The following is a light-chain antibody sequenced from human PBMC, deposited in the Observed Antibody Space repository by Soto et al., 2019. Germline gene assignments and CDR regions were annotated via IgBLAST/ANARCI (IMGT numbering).Light chain of an antibody. V-gene: IGKV1-5*03. CDR3: QQYNSYS. CDR1: QSISSW. CDR2: KAS. J-gene: IGKJ1*01. Sequence: DIQTTQSPSTMSASVGDRVTITCRASQSISSWLAWYQQKPGKAPKLLIYKASSLESGVPSRSSGSGSGTEFTLTISSLQPDDFATYYCQQYNSYSFGQGTKVDIK.